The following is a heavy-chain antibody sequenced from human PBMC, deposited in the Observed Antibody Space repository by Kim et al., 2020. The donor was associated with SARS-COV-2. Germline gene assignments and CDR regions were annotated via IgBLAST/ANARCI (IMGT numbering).Heavy chain of an antibody. CDR3: ARRYYGSGDDY. V-gene: IGHV5-51*01. J-gene: IGHJ4*02. Sequence: TRYSPSFQGQVTISADKSISTAYLQWSSLKASDTAMYYCARRYYGSGDDYWGQGTLVTVSS. CDR2: T. D-gene: IGHD3-10*01.